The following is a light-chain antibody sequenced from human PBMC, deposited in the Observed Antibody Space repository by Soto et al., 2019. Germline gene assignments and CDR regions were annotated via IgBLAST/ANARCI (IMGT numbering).Light chain of an antibody. J-gene: IGLJ3*02. CDR3: SSYTSSSSWV. CDR1: SSDVGGYNY. CDR2: EVS. Sequence: QSALTQPASVSGSPGQSITISCTGTSSDVGGYNYVSWYQHHPGKAPKLMIYEVSNRPSGVSNRFSGSKSGNTASLTISGRQPEDEADYYCSSYTSSSSWVFGGGTQLTVL. V-gene: IGLV2-14*01.